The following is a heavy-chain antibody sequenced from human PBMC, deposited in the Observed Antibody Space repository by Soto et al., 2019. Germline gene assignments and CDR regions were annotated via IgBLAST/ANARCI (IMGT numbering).Heavy chain of an antibody. CDR1: GFTFSSYG. Sequence: GGSLRLSCAASGFTFSSYGMHWVRQAPGKGLEWVAVISYDGGNKYYADSVKGRFTISRDNSKNTLYLQMNSLRAEDTAVYYCAKDLGATKRNYYYYGMDVWGQGTTVTVYS. CDR3: AKDLGATKRNYYYYGMDV. CDR2: ISYDGGNK. D-gene: IGHD1-26*01. V-gene: IGHV3-30*18. J-gene: IGHJ6*02.